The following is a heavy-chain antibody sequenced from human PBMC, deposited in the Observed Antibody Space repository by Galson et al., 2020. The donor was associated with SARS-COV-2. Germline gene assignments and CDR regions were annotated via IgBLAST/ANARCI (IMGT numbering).Heavy chain of an antibody. V-gene: IGHV1-18*01. J-gene: IGHJ4*02. D-gene: IGHD2-15*01. CDR1: GYTFTSYG. CDR3: ARDDYCSGGSCYGEVSDY. Sequence: ASVKVSCKASGYTFTSYGISWVRQAPGQGLEWMGWISAYNGNTNYAQKLQVRVTMTTDTSTSTAYMELRSLRSDDTAVDYCARDDYCSGGSCYGEVSDYWCKGALVAVSS. CDR2: ISAYNGNT.